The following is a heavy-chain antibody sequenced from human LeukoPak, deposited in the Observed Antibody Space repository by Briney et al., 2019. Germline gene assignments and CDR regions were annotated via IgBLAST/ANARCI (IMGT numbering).Heavy chain of an antibody. D-gene: IGHD3-22*01. V-gene: IGHV3-30*18. CDR2: ISYDGSNK. CDR3: AKFVVPFDSLSDY. J-gene: IGHJ4*02. CDR1: GFTFSSYG. Sequence: GGSLRLSCAASGFTFSSYGMHWVSQAPGKGLEWVAVISYDGSNKYYADSVKGRFTISRDNSKNTLYLQMNSLRAEDTAVYYCAKFVVPFDSLSDYWGQGTLVTVSS.